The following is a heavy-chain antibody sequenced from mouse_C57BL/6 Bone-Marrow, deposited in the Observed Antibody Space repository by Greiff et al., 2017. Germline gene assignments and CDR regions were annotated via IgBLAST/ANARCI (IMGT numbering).Heavy chain of an antibody. V-gene: IGHV1-63*01. J-gene: IGHJ1*03. D-gene: IGHD1-1*01. CDR1: GYTFTNYW. Sequence: VQLQQSGAELVRPGTSVKMSCKASGYTFTNYWIGWAKQRPGHGLEWIGDIYPGGGYTNYNEKFKGKATLTADKSSSTAYMQFSSLTSEDSAIYYCARSPYYYGSSYWYFDVWGTGTTVTVSS. CDR3: ARSPYYYGSSYWYFDV. CDR2: IYPGGGYT.